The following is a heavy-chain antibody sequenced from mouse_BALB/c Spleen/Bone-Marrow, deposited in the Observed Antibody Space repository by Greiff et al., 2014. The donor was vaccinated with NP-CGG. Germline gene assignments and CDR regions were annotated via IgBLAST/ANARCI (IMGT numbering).Heavy chain of an antibody. Sequence: QVQLKESGPELVKPGALVKISCKASGYTFTSYDINWVKQRPGQGLEWIGWIYPGDGSTKYNEKFKGKATLTADKSSNTDYMQLSSLTSENSAVYFCSRSGSSSGYGFDYWGQGTLVTVSA. V-gene: IGHV1S56*01. CDR3: SRSGSSSGYGFDY. CDR2: IYPGDGST. CDR1: GYTFTSYD. J-gene: IGHJ3*01. D-gene: IGHD3-1*01.